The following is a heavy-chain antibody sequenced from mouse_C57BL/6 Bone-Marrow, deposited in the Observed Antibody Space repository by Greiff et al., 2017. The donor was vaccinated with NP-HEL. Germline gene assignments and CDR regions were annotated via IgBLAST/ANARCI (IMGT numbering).Heavy chain of an antibody. D-gene: IGHD1-1*01. CDR3: TAYYYGSSYQYYFDY. CDR1: GFNIKDDY. Sequence: EVQLQQSGAELVRPGASVKLSCTASGFNIKDDYMHWVKQRPEQGLEWIGWIDPENGDTEYASKFQGKATITADTSSNTAYLQLSSLTSEDTAVYYCTAYYYGSSYQYYFDYWGQGTTLTVSS. V-gene: IGHV14-4*01. CDR2: IDPENGDT. J-gene: IGHJ2*01.